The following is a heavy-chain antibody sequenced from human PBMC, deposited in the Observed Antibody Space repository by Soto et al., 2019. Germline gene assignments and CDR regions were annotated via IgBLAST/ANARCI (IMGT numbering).Heavy chain of an antibody. D-gene: IGHD1-26*01. CDR1: RFTFSSYG. CDR3: ARAGPTFDY. J-gene: IGHJ4*02. CDR2: IWYDGSNK. V-gene: IGHV3-33*01. Sequence: GGSLRLSCAASRFTFSSYGMHWVRQAPGKGLEWVAVIWYDGSNKYYADPVKGRFTISRDNSKNTLYLQMNSLRAEDTAVYYCARAGPTFDYWGQGTLVTVSS.